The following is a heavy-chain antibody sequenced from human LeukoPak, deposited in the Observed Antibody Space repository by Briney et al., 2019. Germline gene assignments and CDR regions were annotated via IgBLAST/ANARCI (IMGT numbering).Heavy chain of an antibody. Sequence: SQTLSLTCVVYGGSFSDYYWSWIRQPPGKGLEWIGEINHRGITNYNPSLTSRVTISVDTSKNQFSLNLTSLTAADTAVYYCARRSTSCLDYWGQGTLVTVSS. J-gene: IGHJ4*02. CDR2: INHRGIT. CDR1: GGSFSDYY. D-gene: IGHD2-2*01. V-gene: IGHV4-34*01. CDR3: ARRSTSCLDY.